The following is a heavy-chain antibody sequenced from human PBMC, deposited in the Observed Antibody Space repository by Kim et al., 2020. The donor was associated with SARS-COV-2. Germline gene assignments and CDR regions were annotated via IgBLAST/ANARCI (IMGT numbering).Heavy chain of an antibody. Sequence: SETLSLTCAVYGESFDGYYWNWIRQPPGKGLEWIGEINHSRNTNYNPSLKSRVTISADTTKKQFSLKLSSVTAADTAVYYCASGDYDDSRGFYYRWGQGTLVTVSA. CDR3: ASGDYDDSRGFYYR. V-gene: IGHV4-34*01. J-gene: IGHJ5*02. CDR2: INHSRNT. D-gene: IGHD3-22*01. CDR1: GESFDGYY.